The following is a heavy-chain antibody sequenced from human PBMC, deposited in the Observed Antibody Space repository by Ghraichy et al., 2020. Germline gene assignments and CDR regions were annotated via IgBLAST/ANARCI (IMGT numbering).Heavy chain of an antibody. Sequence: ESLNISCAVYGGSFSGYYWSWIRQPPGKGLEWIGEINHSGSTNYNPSLKSRVTISVDTSKNQFSLKLSSVTAADTAVYYCARASPMYCSGGSCYSGYYYGMDVWGQGTTVTVSS. CDR2: INHSGST. CDR1: GGSFSGYY. J-gene: IGHJ6*02. CDR3: ARASPMYCSGGSCYSGYYYGMDV. D-gene: IGHD2-15*01. V-gene: IGHV4-34*01.